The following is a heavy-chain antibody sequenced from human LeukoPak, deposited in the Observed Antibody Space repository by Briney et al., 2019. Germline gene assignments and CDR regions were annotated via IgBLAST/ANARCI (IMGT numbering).Heavy chain of an antibody. CDR1: GYTFTGYY. D-gene: IGHD2-8*01. CDR2: INPNSGGT. J-gene: IGHJ4*02. Sequence: ASVKVSCKASGYTFTGYYMHWVRQAPGQGLEWMGWINPNSGGTNYAQKFQGRVTMTRDTSISTAYMELSRLRSDDTAVYYCARVVMGYCTNGVCYGSGGNKRYDYWGQGTLVTVSS. V-gene: IGHV1-2*02. CDR3: ARVVMGYCTNGVCYGSGGNKRYDY.